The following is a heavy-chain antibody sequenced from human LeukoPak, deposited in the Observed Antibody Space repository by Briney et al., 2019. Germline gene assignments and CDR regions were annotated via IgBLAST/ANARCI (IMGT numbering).Heavy chain of an antibody. Sequence: SATLSLTCTVSGGSTSSYHWNWIRQPPGKGLEWIGYIYYSGSTNYNPSLKSRVTISVDTSKNQFSLKLSSVTAADTAVYYCAREHYYGSGIDYWGQGTLVTVSS. CDR2: IYYSGST. V-gene: IGHV4-59*01. D-gene: IGHD3-10*01. J-gene: IGHJ4*02. CDR1: GGSTSSYH. CDR3: AREHYYGSGIDY.